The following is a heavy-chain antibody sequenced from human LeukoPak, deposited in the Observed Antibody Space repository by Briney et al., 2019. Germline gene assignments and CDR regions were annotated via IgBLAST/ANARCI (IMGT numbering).Heavy chain of an antibody. CDR3: ARHVIIWFGEQVRYMDV. Sequence: SETLSLTCAVYSGSFSGNYWSWIRQPPGKGLEWIGEINHSGNTNYNPSLKSRVTISIDTSKNQFSLKLSSVTAADTAVYYCARHVIIWFGEQVRYMDVWGKGTTVTISS. CDR1: SGSFSGNY. CDR2: INHSGNT. V-gene: IGHV4-34*01. J-gene: IGHJ6*03. D-gene: IGHD3-10*01.